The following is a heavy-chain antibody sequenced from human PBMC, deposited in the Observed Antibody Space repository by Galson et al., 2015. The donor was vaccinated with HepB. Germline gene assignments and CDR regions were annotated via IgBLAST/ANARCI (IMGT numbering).Heavy chain of an antibody. CDR1: DGSTSNHY. J-gene: IGHJ6*02. V-gene: IGHV4-59*03. CDR2: IYYSGIT. Sequence: ETLSLTCTISDGSTSNHYWTWIRQPPGKGLELIGYIYYSGITNYNPSLKSRGTISLDTSKNQVYLKLRSVTAADTALYFCARRTPRGMDVWGQGTPVTVSS. D-gene: IGHD1-14*01. CDR3: ARRTPRGMDV.